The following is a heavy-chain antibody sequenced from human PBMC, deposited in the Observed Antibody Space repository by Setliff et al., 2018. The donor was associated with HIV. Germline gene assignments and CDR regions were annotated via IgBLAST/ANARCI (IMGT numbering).Heavy chain of an antibody. V-gene: IGHV3-30*02. CDR1: GFTFSDYG. J-gene: IGHJ4*02. D-gene: IGHD6-19*01. CDR2: IRNDASNT. CDR3: AKTQGWHLINY. Sequence: HPGGSLRLSCEASGFTFSDYGMHWVRQAPGKGLEWVTFIRNDASNTYYADSVKGRFTISRGSSKNTLYLQMDSLRTEDTAVYYCAKTQGWHLINYWGPGTLVTVSS.